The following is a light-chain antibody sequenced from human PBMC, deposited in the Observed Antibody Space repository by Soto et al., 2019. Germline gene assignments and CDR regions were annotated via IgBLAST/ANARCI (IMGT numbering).Light chain of an antibody. J-gene: IGKJ2*01. CDR1: QSINIY. V-gene: IGKV1-39*01. CDR3: QQSYRSPYT. CDR2: GAS. Sequence: IQMTQSPSSLSASVGDSVTVTCRASQSINIYLNWYQQKPGKAPTLLIYGASSSQSGVPSRFTGGRSRTDFTLTISSLQPEDFATYYCQQSYRSPYTFGQGTKLEIK.